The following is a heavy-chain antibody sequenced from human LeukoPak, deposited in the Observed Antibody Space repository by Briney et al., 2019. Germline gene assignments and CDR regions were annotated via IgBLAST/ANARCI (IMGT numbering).Heavy chain of an antibody. J-gene: IGHJ5*02. D-gene: IGHD5-12*01. CDR1: GGSISSYY. V-gene: IGHV4-4*07. CDR3: ARESGYTWFDP. CDR2: IHISGST. Sequence: PSETLSLTCTVSGGSISSYYWSWIRQPAGKGLELIGRIHISGSTNYNPSLKRRVTMSVDTSKNQFSLRLSSVTAADTAIYYCARESGYTWFDPWGQGTLVTVSS.